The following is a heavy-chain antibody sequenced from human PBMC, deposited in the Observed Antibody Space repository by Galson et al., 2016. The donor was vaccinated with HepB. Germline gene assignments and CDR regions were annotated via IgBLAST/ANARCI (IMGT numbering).Heavy chain of an antibody. CDR2: ISYDGSSK. Sequence: SLRLSCAASGISFNSYGMHWVRQAPGKGLEWVADISYDGSSKYYADSVKGRFTISRDNSKNTLYLQMNNLRAEDTAVYYCASDRIASGNHLDYWGQGTLVTVSS. J-gene: IGHJ4*02. D-gene: IGHD4-23*01. CDR1: GISFNSYG. CDR3: ASDRIASGNHLDY. V-gene: IGHV3-30*03.